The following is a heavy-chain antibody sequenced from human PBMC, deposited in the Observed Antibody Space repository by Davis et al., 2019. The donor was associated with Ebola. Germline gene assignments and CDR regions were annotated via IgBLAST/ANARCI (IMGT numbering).Heavy chain of an antibody. Sequence: GESLKISCAASGFLFRSYAMRWVRQAPGRGLEWVSSISASGGATFYADSVKGRIVMSRDNSNDTLYLRMNNLRAEDTAIYYCAKDLTSYYGSGDFFDYWGQGILVTVSS. CDR3: AKDLTSYYGSGDFFDY. D-gene: IGHD3-10*01. CDR2: ISASGGAT. V-gene: IGHV3-23*01. CDR1: GFLFRSYA. J-gene: IGHJ4*02.